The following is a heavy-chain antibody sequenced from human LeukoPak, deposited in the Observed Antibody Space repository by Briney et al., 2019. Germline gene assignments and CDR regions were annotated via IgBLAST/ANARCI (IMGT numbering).Heavy chain of an antibody. V-gene: IGHV4-30-2*01. CDR2: IYHSGST. J-gene: IGHJ6*03. CDR1: GGSISSGGYY. D-gene: IGHD6-6*01. Sequence: SQTLSLTCTVSGGSISSGGYYWSWIRQPPGKGLEWIGYIYHSGSTYYNPSLKSRVTISVDRSKNQFSLKLSSVTAADTAVYYCACSSSKSDYYYYMDVWGKGTTVTVSS. CDR3: ACSSSKSDYYYYMDV.